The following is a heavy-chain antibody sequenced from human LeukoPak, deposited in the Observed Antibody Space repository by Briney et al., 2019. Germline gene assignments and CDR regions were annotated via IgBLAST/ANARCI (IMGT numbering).Heavy chain of an antibody. CDR3: ARVGYCSSTSCYQRGNWFDP. Sequence: PSETLSLTCAVYGGSFSGYYWSWIRQPPGKGLEWIGEINHSGSTIYNPSLKSRVTISVDTSKNQFSLKLSSVTAADTAVYYCARVGYCSSTSCYQRGNWFDPWGQGTLVTVSS. V-gene: IGHV4-34*01. CDR1: GGSFSGYY. CDR2: INHSGST. D-gene: IGHD2-2*03. J-gene: IGHJ5*02.